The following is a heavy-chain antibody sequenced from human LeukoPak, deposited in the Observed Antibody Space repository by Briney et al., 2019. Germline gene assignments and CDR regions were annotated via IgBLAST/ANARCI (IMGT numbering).Heavy chain of an antibody. CDR1: GFTFSSYG. Sequence: GGSLRLSCTASGFTFSSYGMHWVRQAPSKGLEWVAVIWYDGSSKYYADSVKGRFTISRDNSKNTLYLQMNSLRAEDTAVYYCAKDISGWYGSFAFDIWGQGTMVTVSS. J-gene: IGHJ3*02. D-gene: IGHD6-19*01. CDR2: IWYDGSSK. V-gene: IGHV3-33*06. CDR3: AKDISGWYGSFAFDI.